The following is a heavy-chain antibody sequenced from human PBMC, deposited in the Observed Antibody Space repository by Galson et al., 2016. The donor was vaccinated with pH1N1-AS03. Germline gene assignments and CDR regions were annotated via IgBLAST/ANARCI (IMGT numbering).Heavy chain of an antibody. J-gene: IGHJ4*02. Sequence: SLRLSCAASGFSFSTFWMTWVRQAPGKGLEWVANIKQDGSEKYYADFVKGRFTISRDNAKSSLYLQMNSLRAEDTGVYYCARIYAVYDFWSGLLYWGQGTLVTVSS. CDR2: IKQDGSEK. V-gene: IGHV3-7*01. CDR3: ARIYAVYDFWSGLLY. D-gene: IGHD3-3*01. CDR1: GFSFSTFW.